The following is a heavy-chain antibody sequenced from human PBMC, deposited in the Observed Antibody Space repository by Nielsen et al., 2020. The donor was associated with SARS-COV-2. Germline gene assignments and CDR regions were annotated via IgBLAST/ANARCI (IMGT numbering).Heavy chain of an antibody. CDR2: ISGSGGST. Sequence: GESLKISRAASGFTFSSYAMSWVRQAPGKGLEWVSAISGSGGSTYYADSVKGRFTISRDNSKNTLYLQMNSLRAEDTAVYYCAKDVYGVCSNWGQGTLVTVSS. CDR1: GFTFSSYA. V-gene: IGHV3-23*01. CDR3: AKDVYGVCSN. J-gene: IGHJ4*02. D-gene: IGHD2-8*01.